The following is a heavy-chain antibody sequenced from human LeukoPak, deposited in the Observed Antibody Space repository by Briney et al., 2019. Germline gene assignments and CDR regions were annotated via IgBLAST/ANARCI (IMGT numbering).Heavy chain of an antibody. V-gene: IGHV3-74*01. Sequence: GGSLRLSCVASGFSFSSCWMHWVRQVPGKGLVWVSRINNDGSSTSHADSVKGRFTISRDNAKNTLYLQMDSLRAEDTAVYYCARPVCGGDCYPYDYWGQGTLVTVSS. D-gene: IGHD2-21*02. J-gene: IGHJ4*02. CDR1: GFSFSSCW. CDR2: INNDGSST. CDR3: ARPVCGGDCYPYDY.